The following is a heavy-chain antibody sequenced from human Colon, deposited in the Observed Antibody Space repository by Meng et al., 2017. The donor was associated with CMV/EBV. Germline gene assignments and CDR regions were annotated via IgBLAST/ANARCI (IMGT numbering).Heavy chain of an antibody. CDR3: ARAMTGDCSSTVCYRRWFDP. CDR1: GFTFSNYS. J-gene: IGHJ5*02. Sequence: GESLKISCAASGFTFSNYSMNWVRQAPGKGLEWVPSISSTSRYIYYADSLKGRFTISRDNAKNSLYLQMSSLRAEDTAGYYCARAMTGDCSSTVCYRRWFDPWGQGTLVTVSS. D-gene: IGHD2-2*02. CDR2: ISSTSRYI. V-gene: IGHV3-21*01.